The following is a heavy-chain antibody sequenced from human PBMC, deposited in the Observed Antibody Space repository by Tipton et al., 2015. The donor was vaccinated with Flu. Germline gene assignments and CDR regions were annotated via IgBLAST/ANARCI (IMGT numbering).Heavy chain of an antibody. Sequence: LTCAVYGGSFSGYYWSWIRQPPGKGLEWVGRIKSKTDGGTTDYAAPVKGRFTISRDDSKNTLYLQMNSLKTEDTAVYYCTTEPPYYDFWSGYYPLDYWGQGTLVTVSS. V-gene: IGHV3-15*01. CDR2: IKSKTDGGTT. CDR3: TTEPPYYDFWSGYYPLDY. CDR1: GGSFSGYY. J-gene: IGHJ4*02. D-gene: IGHD3-3*01.